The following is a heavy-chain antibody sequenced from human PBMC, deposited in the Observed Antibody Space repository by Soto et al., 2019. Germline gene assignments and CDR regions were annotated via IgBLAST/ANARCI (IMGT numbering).Heavy chain of an antibody. CDR1: GYTFTSYD. J-gene: IGHJ3*02. V-gene: IGHV1-8*01. Sequence: QVQLVQSGAEVKKPGASVKVSCKASGYTFTSYDINWVRQATEQGLEWMGWMNPNSGNTGYAQKFQGRVTMTRNTSISTAYMELSSLRSEDTAVYYCASPYCGGDCYSGAFDIWGQGTTVTVSS. CDR3: ASPYCGGDCYSGAFDI. CDR2: MNPNSGNT. D-gene: IGHD2-21*01.